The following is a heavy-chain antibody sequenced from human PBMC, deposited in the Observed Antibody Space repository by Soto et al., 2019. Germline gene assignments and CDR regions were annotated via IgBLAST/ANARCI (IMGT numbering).Heavy chain of an antibody. CDR1: GGSISSSSYY. V-gene: IGHV4-39*01. Sequence: QLQLQESGPGLVKPSETLSLTCTVSGGSISSSSYYWGWIRPPPGTGLECFGRFYFSGSTYYNPSLKSRVTIAVATSKSQFAPKLSSVPAADTAVYYCARVTLYWRSTSCCFSYWCQGTLVTVSS. J-gene: IGHJ4*02. CDR2: FYFSGST. CDR3: ARVTLYWRSTSCCFSY. D-gene: IGHD2-2*01.